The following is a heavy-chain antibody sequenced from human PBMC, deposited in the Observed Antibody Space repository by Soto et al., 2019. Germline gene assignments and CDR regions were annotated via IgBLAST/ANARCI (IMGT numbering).Heavy chain of an antibody. V-gene: IGHV3-9*01. CDR1: GFTFDDYA. CDR3: AKDIGYGDYEGSYIVRGFDY. J-gene: IGHJ4*02. CDR2: ISWNSGSI. D-gene: IGHD4-17*01. Sequence: EVQLVESGGGLVQPGRSLRLSCAASGFTFDDYAMHWVRQAPGKGLEWVSGISWNSGSIGYADSVKGRFTISRDNAKNSLYLQMNSLRAEDTALYYCAKDIGYGDYEGSYIVRGFDYWGQGTLVTVSS.